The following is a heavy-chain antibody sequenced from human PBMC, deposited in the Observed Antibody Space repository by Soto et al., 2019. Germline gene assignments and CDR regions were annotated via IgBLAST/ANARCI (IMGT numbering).Heavy chain of an antibody. Sequence: SETLSLTCAVYGGSFSGYYWSWIRQPPGKGLEWIGEINHSGSTNYNPSLKSRVTISVDASKNQFSLKLSSVTAADTAVYYCARGARRAVLRFLEWLLHDAFDIWGQGTMVTVSS. V-gene: IGHV4-34*01. D-gene: IGHD3-3*01. CDR3: ARGARRAVLRFLEWLLHDAFDI. CDR2: INHSGST. J-gene: IGHJ3*02. CDR1: GGSFSGYY.